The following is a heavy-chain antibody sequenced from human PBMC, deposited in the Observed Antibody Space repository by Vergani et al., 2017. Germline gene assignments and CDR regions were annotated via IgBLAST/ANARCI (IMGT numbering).Heavy chain of an antibody. V-gene: IGHV4-59*08. Sequence: QVQLQESGPGLVKPSETLSLTCTVSGGPISSYYWSWIRQPPGKGLGWIGYIYYSGSTNYNPSLKSRVTISVDTSKNQFSRKLSSVTAADTAVYYCARMTTGEGWFDPWGQGTLVTVSS. J-gene: IGHJ5*02. CDR2: IYYSGST. CDR3: ARMTTGEGWFDP. D-gene: IGHD4-17*01. CDR1: GGPISSYY.